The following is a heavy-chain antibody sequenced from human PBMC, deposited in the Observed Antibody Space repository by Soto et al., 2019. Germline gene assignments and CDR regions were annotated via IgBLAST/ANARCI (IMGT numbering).Heavy chain of an antibody. CDR3: AKARRDGYNLIY. Sequence: GGSLRLSCAASGFTFSSYGMHWVRQAPGKGLEWVAVISYGGSNKYYADSVKGRFTISRDNSKNTLYLQMNSLRAEDTAVYYCAKARRDGYNLIYWGQGTLVTVSS. CDR1: GFTFSSYG. J-gene: IGHJ4*02. CDR2: ISYGGSNK. D-gene: IGHD5-12*01. V-gene: IGHV3-30*18.